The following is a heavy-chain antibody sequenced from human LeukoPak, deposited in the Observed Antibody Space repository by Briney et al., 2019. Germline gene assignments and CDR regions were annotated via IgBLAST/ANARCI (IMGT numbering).Heavy chain of an antibody. CDR3: ARARPVRGVIPDYDYYYMDV. V-gene: IGHV3-48*04. CDR1: GFTFSSYS. Sequence: PGGSLRLSCAASGFTFSSYSMNWVRQAPGKGLEWVSYISSSSSTIYYADSVKGRFTISRDNAKSSLYLQMNSLRAEDTAVYYCARARPVRGVIPDYDYYYMDVWGKGTTVTVSS. D-gene: IGHD3-10*01. J-gene: IGHJ6*03. CDR2: ISSSSSTI.